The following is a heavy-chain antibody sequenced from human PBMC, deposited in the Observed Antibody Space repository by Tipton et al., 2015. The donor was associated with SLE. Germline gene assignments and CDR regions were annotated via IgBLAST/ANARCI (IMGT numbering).Heavy chain of an antibody. D-gene: IGHD6-13*01. Sequence: LRLSCTVSGGSISSGSYYWSWIRQPAGKGLEWIGYIYTSGSTNYNPSLKSRVTISVDTSKNQFSLKLSSVTAADTAVYYCARARFIAAAGYWGQGTLVTVSS. CDR2: IYTSGST. J-gene: IGHJ4*02. CDR1: GGSISSGSYY. CDR3: ARARFIAAAGY. V-gene: IGHV4-61*09.